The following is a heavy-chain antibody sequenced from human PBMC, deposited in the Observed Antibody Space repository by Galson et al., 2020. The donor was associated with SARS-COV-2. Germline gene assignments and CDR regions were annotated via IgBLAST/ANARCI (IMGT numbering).Heavy chain of an antibody. CDR3: AKIYYERRAYYQFDY. CDR2: ISDSGATT. CDR1: GFTFSSSA. J-gene: IGHJ4*02. D-gene: IGHD3-22*01. Sequence: GGSLRLSCAASGFTFSSSAVGWVRQAPGKGLEWVSAISDSGATTFYSDSVKGRFTISRDNSKNTLFLQMNSLRAEDTAVYYCAKIYYERRAYYQFDYWGQGTLVTVSS. V-gene: IGHV3-23*01.